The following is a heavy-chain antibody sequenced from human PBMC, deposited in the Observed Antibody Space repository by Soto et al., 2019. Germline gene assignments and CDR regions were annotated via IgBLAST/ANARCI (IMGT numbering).Heavy chain of an antibody. V-gene: IGHV3-23*01. CDR2: ISGSGGST. J-gene: IGHJ4*02. Sequence: GGSLRLSCAASGFTFSSYAMSWVRQAPGKGLEWVSAISGSGGSTYYADSVKGRLTISRDNSKNTLYLQMNSLRAEDTAVYYCAKVPYAGYSSSWVRYFDYWGQGTLVTVSS. CDR3: AKVPYAGYSSSWVRYFDY. CDR1: GFTFSSYA. D-gene: IGHD6-13*01.